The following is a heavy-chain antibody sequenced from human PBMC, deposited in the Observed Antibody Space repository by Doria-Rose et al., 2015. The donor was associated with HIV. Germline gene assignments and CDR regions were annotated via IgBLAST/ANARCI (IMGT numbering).Heavy chain of an antibody. D-gene: IGHD6-13*01. V-gene: IGHV2-26*01. J-gene: IGHJ4*02. Sequence: SGTVLVKPTETPTLTCTVSGVSLSSPGMGVSWIRQPPGKALEGLANNFSDDERSYKTSLKSRLTISRGTSKSQVVLTMTDMDPVDTATYYCARIKSSRWYHKYYFDFWGREPWSSSPQ. CDR2: NFSDDER. CDR3: ARIKSSRWYHKYYFDF. CDR1: GVSLSSPGMG.